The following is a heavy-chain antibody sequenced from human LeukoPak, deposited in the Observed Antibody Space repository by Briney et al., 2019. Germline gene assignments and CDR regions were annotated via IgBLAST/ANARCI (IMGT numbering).Heavy chain of an antibody. CDR3: AKDTSIVVVTLSAY. J-gene: IGHJ4*02. D-gene: IGHD3-22*01. CDR1: GLTFSSYA. CDR2: ISGSGGST. Sequence: PGGSLRLSCAASGLTFSSYAMSWVRQAPGKGLEWVSAISGSGGSTYYADSVKGRFTISRDNSKNTLYLQMNSLRAEDTAVYYCAKDTSIVVVTLSAYWGQGTLVTVSS. V-gene: IGHV3-23*01.